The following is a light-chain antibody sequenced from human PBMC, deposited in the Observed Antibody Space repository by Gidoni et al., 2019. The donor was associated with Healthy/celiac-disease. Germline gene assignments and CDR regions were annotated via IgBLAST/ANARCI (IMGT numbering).Light chain of an antibody. J-gene: IGKJ1*01. CDR3: QQYNSYSPWT. V-gene: IGKV1-5*03. CDR2: KAS. Sequence: DIQMTQSPSTLSASVGDRGTIPCRASQSISSSLAWYQQKPGKAPKLLIYKASSLESGVPSRFSGSGSGTEFTLTISSLQPDDFATYYCQQYNSYSPWTFGQGTKVEIK. CDR1: QSISSS.